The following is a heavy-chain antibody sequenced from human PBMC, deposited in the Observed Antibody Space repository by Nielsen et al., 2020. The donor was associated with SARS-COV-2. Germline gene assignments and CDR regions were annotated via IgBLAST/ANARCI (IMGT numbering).Heavy chain of an antibody. J-gene: IGHJ6*02. Sequence: WLRQPPGKGLEWVAVISYDGSNKYYADFVKGRFTISRDNSKNMFYLQMNSLRAEDTAVYYCAKETRPRYCSSTSCYTKYYYAMDVWGQGTTVTVSS. CDR3: AKETRPRYCSSTSCYTKYYYAMDV. V-gene: IGHV3-30*04. D-gene: IGHD2-2*02. CDR2: ISYDGSNK.